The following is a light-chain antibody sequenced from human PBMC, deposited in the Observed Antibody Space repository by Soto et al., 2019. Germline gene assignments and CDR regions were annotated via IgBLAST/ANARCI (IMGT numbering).Light chain of an antibody. CDR3: QQYYSYPQT. CDR2: AAS. CDR1: QGISSY. V-gene: IGKV1-8*01. Sequence: AIRMTRSPSSFSASTGDRVTNTCRASQGISSYLAWYQQKPGKAPKLLIYAASTLQSGVPSRFSGSGSGTDFTLTISCLQSEDFATYYCQQYYSYPQTFGQGTKVDIK. J-gene: IGKJ1*01.